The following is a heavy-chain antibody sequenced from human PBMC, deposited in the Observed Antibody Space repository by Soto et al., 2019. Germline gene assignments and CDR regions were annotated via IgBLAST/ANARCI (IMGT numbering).Heavy chain of an antibody. V-gene: IGHV3-30*03. Sequence: PGGSLRLSCAASGFTFSSYGMHWVRQAPGKGLEWVAVISYDGSNKYYADSVKGRFTISRDNSKNTLYLQMNSLRAEDTAVYYCARGLGEKQLVNHWGQGTLVTVSS. D-gene: IGHD6-6*01. CDR1: GFTFSSYG. J-gene: IGHJ5*02. CDR3: ARGLGEKQLVNH. CDR2: ISYDGSNK.